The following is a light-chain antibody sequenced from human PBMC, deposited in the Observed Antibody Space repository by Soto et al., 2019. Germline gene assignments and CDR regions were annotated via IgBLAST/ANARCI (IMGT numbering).Light chain of an antibody. CDR2: DAS. V-gene: IGKV1-5*01. J-gene: IGKJ1*01. CDR3: QQYNGYSL. Sequence: DIQITQSPPTLSSSLVDIVTITCRASQSISSWLAWYQQKPGKAPKLLIYDASSLESGVPSRFSGIGSGTEFTLSISSLQTDDFATYYCQQYNGYSLFGQGTKVDIK. CDR1: QSISSW.